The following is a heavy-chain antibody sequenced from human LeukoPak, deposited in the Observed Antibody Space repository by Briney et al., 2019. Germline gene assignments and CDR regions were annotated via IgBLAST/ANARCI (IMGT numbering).Heavy chain of an antibody. D-gene: IGHD3-10*01. V-gene: IGHV3-49*04. CDR2: IRSKAYGGTT. CDR1: GFTFGDYA. Sequence: GGSLRLSCTASGFTFGDYAMSWVRQALGKGLEWVGFIRSKAYGGTTEYAASVKGRFTISRDDSKSIAYLQMNSLKTEDTAVYYCTRPYGSGSYHWFDPWGQGTLVTVSS. J-gene: IGHJ5*02. CDR3: TRPYGSGSYHWFDP.